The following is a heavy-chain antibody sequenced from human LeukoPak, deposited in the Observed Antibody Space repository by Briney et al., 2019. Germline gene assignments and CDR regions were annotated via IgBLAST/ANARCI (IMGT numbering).Heavy chain of an antibody. Sequence: PGGSLRLSCAASGFSFRNAWMSWVRQAPGKGLEWVSYISSASGSIYYADSVKGRFTISRDNAKNSLFLQMNSLRAEDTAVYYCARLPAYCSSTSCYYDYWGQGTLVTVSS. CDR2: ISSASGSI. J-gene: IGHJ4*02. V-gene: IGHV3-48*04. CDR3: ARLPAYCSSTSCYYDY. CDR1: GFSFRNAW. D-gene: IGHD2-2*01.